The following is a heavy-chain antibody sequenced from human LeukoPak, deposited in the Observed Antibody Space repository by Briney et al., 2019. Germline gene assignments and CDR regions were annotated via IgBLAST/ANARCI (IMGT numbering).Heavy chain of an antibody. CDR3: AHRRSYYYGSGSYHWFDP. Sequence: ESGPTLFQPPPTLTLTCTFSGFSLRTRGGGVGWIRQPPGKALEWLTLLHWGDDKRYSPSLKSRLTITKDTSKNQVVLTMTNMDPVDTATYYCAHRRSYYYGSGSYHWFDPWGQGTLVTVSS. V-gene: IGHV2-5*02. CDR1: GFSLRTRGGG. D-gene: IGHD3-10*01. CDR2: LHWGDDK. J-gene: IGHJ5*02.